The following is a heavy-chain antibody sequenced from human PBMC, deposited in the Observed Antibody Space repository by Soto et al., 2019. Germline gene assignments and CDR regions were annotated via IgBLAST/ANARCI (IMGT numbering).Heavy chain of an antibody. V-gene: IGHV3-23*01. D-gene: IGHD3-10*01. Sequence: EVQLLESGGGLVQPGGSLRLSCAASGFSFIKYVMSWVRQAPGKGLEWVSGLSGSGGRTSSADSVKGRFAISRDNSRNTLYLQMNSLRDGDTAIYYCARGFSAGKGSPPDYWGQGTLVTVSS. J-gene: IGHJ4*02. CDR3: ARGFSAGKGSPPDY. CDR2: LSGSGGRT. CDR1: GFSFIKYV.